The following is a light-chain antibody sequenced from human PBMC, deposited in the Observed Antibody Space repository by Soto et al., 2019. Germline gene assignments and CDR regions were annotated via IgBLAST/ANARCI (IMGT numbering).Light chain of an antibody. CDR3: NSQTTSGIRV. Sequence: QSALTQPASVSGSPGQSITISCTGTSTDVGDSNHVSWYQHHPGKAPKLIIYEVSYRPSGVSNRFSGSKSAYTASLTISELQAEDEADYYCNSQTTSGIRVFGTGTKLTVL. J-gene: IGLJ1*01. CDR1: STDVGDSNH. V-gene: IGLV2-14*01. CDR2: EVS.